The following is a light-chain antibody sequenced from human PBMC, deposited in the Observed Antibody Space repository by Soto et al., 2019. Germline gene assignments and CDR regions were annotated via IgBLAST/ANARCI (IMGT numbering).Light chain of an antibody. Sequence: QSVLTQPPSVCGAPGQRVTISCTGSSSNIGAGYDVHWYQQLPGTAPKLLIYGISNRPSGVPDRFSGSKSGTSASLAITGLQAEDEADYYCPSYDSSLSGTYVFGTGTKVTVL. CDR2: GIS. CDR1: SSNIGAGYD. V-gene: IGLV1-40*01. CDR3: PSYDSSLSGTYV. J-gene: IGLJ1*01.